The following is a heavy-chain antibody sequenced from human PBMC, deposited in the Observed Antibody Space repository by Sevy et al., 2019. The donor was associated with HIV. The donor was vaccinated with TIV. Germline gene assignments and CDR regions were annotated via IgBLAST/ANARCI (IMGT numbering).Heavy chain of an antibody. CDR3: VRAAFFIAAAGTGDGRYYYYYGMDV. J-gene: IGHJ6*02. V-gene: IGHV1-69*13. CDR1: GGTFSSYA. Sequence: ASVKVSCKASGGTFSSYAISWVRQAPGQGLEWMGGIIPIFGTANYAQKFQGRVTITADESTSTAYMELSSLRSEDTAVYYCVRAAFFIAAAGTGDGRYYYYYGMDVWGQGTTVTVSS. CDR2: IIPIFGTA. D-gene: IGHD6-13*01.